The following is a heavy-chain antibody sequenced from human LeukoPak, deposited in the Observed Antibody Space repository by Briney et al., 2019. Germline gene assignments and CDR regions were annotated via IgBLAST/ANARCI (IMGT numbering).Heavy chain of an antibody. CDR1: GLIFSSYA. Sequence: GGSLRLSCAASGLIFSSYAMSWVRQAPGKGLEWVSAISGSGGSTYYAGFVKGRFTISRDNSKNTLYLQVHSLRVEDTAVYFCAKSPGVFLPYFDRWFDSWGQGTLVTVSS. V-gene: IGHV3-23*01. CDR2: ISGSGGST. D-gene: IGHD2/OR15-2a*01. CDR3: AKSPGVFLPYFDRWFDS. J-gene: IGHJ5*01.